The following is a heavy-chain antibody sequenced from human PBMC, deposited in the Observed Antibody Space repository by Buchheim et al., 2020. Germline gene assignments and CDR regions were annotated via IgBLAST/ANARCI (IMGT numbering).Heavy chain of an antibody. CDR3: ARVSGYTTGYGGFDY. V-gene: IGHV4-31*03. CDR2: ISYRGST. D-gene: IGHD6-19*01. J-gene: IGHJ4*02. CDR1: GGSINSSPYY. Sequence: QVQLQESGPGLVKPSQTLSLTCTVSGGSINSSPYYWSWIRQHPGKGLEWIGYISYRGSTTYNPSLKSRITISLDTSENQFSLRLSSVTAADTAVYHCARVSGYTTGYGGFDYWGQGTL.